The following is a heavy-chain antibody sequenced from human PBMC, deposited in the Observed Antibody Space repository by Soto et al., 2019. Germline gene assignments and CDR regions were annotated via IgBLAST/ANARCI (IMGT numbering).Heavy chain of an antibody. V-gene: IGHV1-69*04. CDR3: AREHGDYAS. Sequence: SVKVSCKASGCTFSSYTISWVRQAPGQGLEWMGRIIPILGIANYAQKFQGRVTITADKSTSTAYMEMSSLRSEETAVYYCAREHGDYASWGQGNPVTVSS. CDR2: IIPILGIA. D-gene: IGHD4-17*01. J-gene: IGHJ5*02. CDR1: GCTFSSYT.